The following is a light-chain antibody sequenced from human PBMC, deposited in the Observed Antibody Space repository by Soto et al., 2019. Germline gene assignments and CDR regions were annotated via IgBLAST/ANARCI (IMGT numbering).Light chain of an antibody. CDR1: SSDVGGSAY. J-gene: IGLJ2*01. Sequence: QSALTQPASVSGSPGQSITISCTGTSSDVGGSAYVSWYQQFPGNVPRLLIYEVSNRPSGVSNRFSGSKSGNTASLTISGLQAEDEADYYCNSYTSSSTLVFGGGTKLTVL. V-gene: IGLV2-14*01. CDR2: EVS. CDR3: NSYTSSSTLV.